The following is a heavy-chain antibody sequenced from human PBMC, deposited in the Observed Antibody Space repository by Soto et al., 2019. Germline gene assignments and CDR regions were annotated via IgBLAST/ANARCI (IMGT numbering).Heavy chain of an antibody. CDR3: ARESSYCFDH. CDR1: GFTFSSYG. CDR2: ISYDGSDK. J-gene: IGHJ4*02. V-gene: IGHV3-30*03. Sequence: GGSLRLSCAASGFTFSSYGMVWVRQAPGKGLEWVALISYDGSDKNYADSVKGRFTISRDNSKNTLYLQMSSLRAEDTAVYYCARESSYCFDHWGQGTLVTVSS.